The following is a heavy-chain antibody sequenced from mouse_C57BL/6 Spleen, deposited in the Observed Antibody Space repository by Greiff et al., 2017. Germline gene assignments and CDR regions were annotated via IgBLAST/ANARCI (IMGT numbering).Heavy chain of an antibody. CDR2: INPGSGGT. CDR1: GYAFTNYL. D-gene: IGHD1-1*01. V-gene: IGHV1-54*01. Sequence: QVQLKQSGAELVRPGTSVKVSCKASGYAFTNYLIEWVKQRPGQGLEWIGVINPGSGGTNYNEKFKGKATLTADKSSSTAYMQLSSLTSEDSAVYFCARDYYGSSYDCWGQGTTLTVSS. J-gene: IGHJ2*01. CDR3: ARDYYGSSYDC.